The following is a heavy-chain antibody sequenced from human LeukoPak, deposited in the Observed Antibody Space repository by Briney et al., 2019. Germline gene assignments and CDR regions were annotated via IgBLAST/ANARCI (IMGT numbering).Heavy chain of an antibody. V-gene: IGHV3-48*01. Sequence: GGSLRLSCAASGFTFSSYSMNWVRQAPGKGLEWLSHISSSSSTIYYADSVKGRFTISRDNAKNSLYLQMNSLRAEDTAVYYCVTPYYSDAFDIWGQGTMVTVSS. CDR3: VTPYYSDAFDI. CDR2: ISSSSSTI. CDR1: GFTFSSYS. J-gene: IGHJ3*02. D-gene: IGHD1-26*01.